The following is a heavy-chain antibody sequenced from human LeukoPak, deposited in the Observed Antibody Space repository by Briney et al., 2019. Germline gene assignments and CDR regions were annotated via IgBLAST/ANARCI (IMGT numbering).Heavy chain of an antibody. J-gene: IGHJ5*02. CDR2: IDHSGST. CDR1: GYSISSGHY. CDR3: ARDYDFWSGYEPTSRFDP. Sequence: SETLSLTCAVSGYSISSGHYWDWIRQPPGKGLEWIGSIDHSGSTYYNPSLKSRVTISVDTSKNQFSLKLSSVTAADTAVYYCARDYDFWSGYEPTSRFDPWGQGTLVTVSS. D-gene: IGHD3-3*01. V-gene: IGHV4-38-2*02.